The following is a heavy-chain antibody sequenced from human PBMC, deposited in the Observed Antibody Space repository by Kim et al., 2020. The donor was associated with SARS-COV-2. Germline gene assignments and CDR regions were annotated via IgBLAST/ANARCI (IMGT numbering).Heavy chain of an antibody. V-gene: IGHV3-30*01. D-gene: IGHD3-10*01. J-gene: IGHJ6*02. CDR3: ARDVGPDYGHGYYYGMDV. Sequence: KGRFTISRDNSKNTLYLQMNSLRAEDTAVYYCARDVGPDYGHGYYYGMDVWGQGTTVTVSS.